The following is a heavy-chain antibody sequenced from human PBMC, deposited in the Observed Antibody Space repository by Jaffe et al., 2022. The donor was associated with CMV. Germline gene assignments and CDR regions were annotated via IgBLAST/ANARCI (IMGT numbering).Heavy chain of an antibody. V-gene: IGHV2-26*01. CDR1: GFSLSDPRMG. J-gene: IGHJ4*02. Sequence: QVTLKESGPALVKPTETLTLTCTVSGFSLSDPRMGVSWIRQVPGKALEWLAHIFSNDEEAYRTSLKSRLTLSKDTAKKQVVLIMTNTDPVDTATYYCARSCRIYDDVWGNYRALYYFDYWGQGIQVTVSS. CDR3: ARSCRIYDDVWGNYRALYYFDY. CDR2: IFSNDEE. D-gene: IGHD3-16*02.